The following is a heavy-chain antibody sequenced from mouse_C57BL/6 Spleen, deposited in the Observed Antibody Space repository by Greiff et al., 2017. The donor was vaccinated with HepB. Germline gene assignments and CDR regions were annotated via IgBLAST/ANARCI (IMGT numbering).Heavy chain of an antibody. CDR1: GYTFTSYW. Sequence: QVQLQQPGAELVRPGSSVKLSCKASGYTFTSYWMHWVKQRPIQGLEWIGNIDPSDSETHYNQKFKDKATLTVDKSSSTAYMQLSSLTSEDSAVYYCARSFYYYGSSLYFDYWGQGTTLTVSS. J-gene: IGHJ2*01. CDR2: IDPSDSET. V-gene: IGHV1-52*01. D-gene: IGHD1-1*01. CDR3: ARSFYYYGSSLYFDY.